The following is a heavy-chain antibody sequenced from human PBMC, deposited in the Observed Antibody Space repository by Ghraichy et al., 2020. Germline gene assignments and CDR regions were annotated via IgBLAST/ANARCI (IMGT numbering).Heavy chain of an antibody. D-gene: IGHD2-15*01. V-gene: IGHV3-33*01. CDR2: IWYDGSNK. CDR1: GFTFSSYG. Sequence: SCAASGFTFSSYGMHWVRQAPGKGLEWVAVIWYDGSNKYYADSVKGRFTISRDNSKNTLYLQMNSLRAEDTAVYYCARDFFKRSSYYYYYMDVWGKGTTVTVSS. J-gene: IGHJ6*03. CDR3: ARDFFKRSSYYYYYMDV.